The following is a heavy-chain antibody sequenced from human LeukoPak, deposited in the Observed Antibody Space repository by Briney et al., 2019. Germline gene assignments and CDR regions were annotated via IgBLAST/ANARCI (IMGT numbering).Heavy chain of an antibody. CDR1: GYTFTGCY. V-gene: IGHV1-2*02. CDR2: INPNSGGA. D-gene: IGHD5-18*01. Sequence: GASVKVSCKASGYTFTGCYMHWGRQAPGQGLEWMGWINPNSGGANYAQKFQGRVSMTRDTSIITAYREMSRLRSEDTAVYYCARDNKSYGRDYWGQGTLVTVSS. J-gene: IGHJ4*02. CDR3: ARDNKSYGRDY.